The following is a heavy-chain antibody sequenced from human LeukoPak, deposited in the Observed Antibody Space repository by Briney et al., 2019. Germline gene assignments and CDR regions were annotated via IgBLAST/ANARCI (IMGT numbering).Heavy chain of an antibody. CDR2: ISSYTSYT. J-gene: IGHJ4*02. V-gene: IGHV3-11*06. CDR3: ARATHYDILTGCTDFDY. Sequence: PGGSLRLSCAASGFTFSDYYMSWIRQAPGKGLEWVSYISSYTSYTNYADSVKGRFTISRDNAKNSPYLQMNSLRAEDTAVYYCARATHYDILTGCTDFDYWGQGTLVTVSS. D-gene: IGHD3-9*01. CDR1: GFTFSDYY.